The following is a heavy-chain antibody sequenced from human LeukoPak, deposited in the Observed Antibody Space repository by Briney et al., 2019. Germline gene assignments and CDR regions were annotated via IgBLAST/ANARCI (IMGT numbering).Heavy chain of an antibody. V-gene: IGHV4-39*07. D-gene: IGHD3-22*01. CDR2: IYYSGST. J-gene: IGHJ3*02. CDR1: GGSISSSSYY. CDR3: ARDSGQIVDYYDSI. Sequence: PSETLSLTCTVSGGSISSSSYYWGWIRQPPGKGLEWIGSIYYSGSTYYNPSLKSRVTISVDTSKNQFSLKLSSVTAADTTVYYCARDSGQIVDYYDSIWGQGTMVTVSS.